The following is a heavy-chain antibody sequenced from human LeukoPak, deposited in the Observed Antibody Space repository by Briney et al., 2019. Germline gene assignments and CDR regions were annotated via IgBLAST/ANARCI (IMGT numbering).Heavy chain of an antibody. Sequence: ASVKVSCKASGYTFTSYDINWVRQATGQGLEWMGWMNPNSGNTGYAQKFQGRVTMTRNTSISTAYMELSSLRSEDTAVYYCARGGLGLLWFGESGPGFDYWGQGTLVTVSS. J-gene: IGHJ4*02. V-gene: IGHV1-8*01. D-gene: IGHD3-10*01. CDR2: MNPNSGNT. CDR1: GYTFTSYD. CDR3: ARGGLGLLWFGESGPGFDY.